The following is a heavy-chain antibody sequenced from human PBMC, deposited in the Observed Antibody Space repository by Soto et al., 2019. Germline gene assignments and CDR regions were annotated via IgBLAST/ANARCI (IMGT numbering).Heavy chain of an antibody. CDR2: TYYRSKWYN. CDR1: GDSVSSNSAA. Sequence: SQTLSLTCATSGDSVSSNSAAWNWIRQYPSRGLEWLGRTYYRSKWYNDYAVSVKSRITINPDTSKNQFSLQLNSVTPEGTAVYYCAREVLTGLGMDVWGQGTTVTVSS. D-gene: IGHD3-10*01. V-gene: IGHV6-1*01. J-gene: IGHJ6*02. CDR3: AREVLTGLGMDV.